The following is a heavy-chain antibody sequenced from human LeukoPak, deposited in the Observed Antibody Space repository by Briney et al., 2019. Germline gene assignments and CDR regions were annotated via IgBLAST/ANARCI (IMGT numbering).Heavy chain of an antibody. D-gene: IGHD3-10*01. CDR3: ARGLWFGELGYDY. V-gene: IGHV3-21*01. CDR2: VSSSSSYI. CDR1: GFTFSSYS. J-gene: IGHJ4*02. Sequence: GGSLGLSCAASGFTFSSYSMNWVRQAPGKGLEWVSSVSSSSSYIYYADSMKGRFTISRDNAKSSLYLEMNSLRAEDTAVYYCARGLWFGELGYDYWGQGTLVTVSS.